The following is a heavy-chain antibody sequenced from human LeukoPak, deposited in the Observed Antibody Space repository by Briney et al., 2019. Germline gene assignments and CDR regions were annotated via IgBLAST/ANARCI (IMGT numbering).Heavy chain of an antibody. D-gene: IGHD2-2*01. CDR2: MNPNSGNT. CDR3: ARDSFGTSRPSDY. Sequence: ASVKVSCKASGYTFTSYDINWVRQATGQGLEWMGWMNPNSGNTDYSQKFQGRVTMTRNTSISTAYMELSSLKSEDTAVYYCARDSFGTSRPSDYWGQGTLVTVPS. J-gene: IGHJ4*02. V-gene: IGHV1-8*01. CDR1: GYTFTSYD.